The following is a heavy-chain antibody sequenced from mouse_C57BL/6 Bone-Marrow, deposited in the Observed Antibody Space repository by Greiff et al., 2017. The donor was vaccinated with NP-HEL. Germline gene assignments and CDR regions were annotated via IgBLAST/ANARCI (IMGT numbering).Heavy chain of an antibody. V-gene: IGHV5-4*01. J-gene: IGHJ3*01. CDR2: ISDGGSYT. Sequence: EVHLVESGGGLVKPGGSLKLSCAASGFTFSSYAMSWVRQTPEKRLEWVATISDGGSYTYYPDNVKGRFTISRDNAKNNLYLQMSHLKSEDTAMYYCAGLIGAYWGQGTLVTVSA. D-gene: IGHD1-1*01. CDR1: GFTFSSYA. CDR3: AGLIGAY.